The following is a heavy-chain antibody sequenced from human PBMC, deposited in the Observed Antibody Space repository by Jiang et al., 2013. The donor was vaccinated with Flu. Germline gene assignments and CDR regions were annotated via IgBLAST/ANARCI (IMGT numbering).Heavy chain of an antibody. V-gene: IGHV1-18*04. CDR1: GYYFTSYA. CDR2: IRVYNGNT. Sequence: GAEVKKPGASVKLSCKASGYYFTSYALAWVRQAPGQGLEWMGWIRVYNGNTKIAENLQGRVTMTIDTFTSTAYLDLTSLRSDDTAVYYCAREFGYYGSGRYDFWGQGTLVTVSS. J-gene: IGHJ4*02. CDR3: AREFGYYGSGRYDF. D-gene: IGHD3-10*01.